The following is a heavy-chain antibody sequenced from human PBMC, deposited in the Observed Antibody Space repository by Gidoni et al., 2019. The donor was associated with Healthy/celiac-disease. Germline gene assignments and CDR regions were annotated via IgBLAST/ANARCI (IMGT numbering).Heavy chain of an antibody. CDR3: ARDRVVGATLDY. Sequence: QVQLVQPGAEVRKTGAAVKVSCKAPGYTFTSYGISWVRQAPGQGLEWMGWISAYNCNTNYAQKLQGRVTMTTDTSTSTAYMELRSLRSDDTAVYYCARDRVVGATLDYWGQGTLVTVSS. D-gene: IGHD1-26*01. V-gene: IGHV1-18*01. J-gene: IGHJ4*02. CDR2: ISAYNCNT. CDR1: GYTFTSYG.